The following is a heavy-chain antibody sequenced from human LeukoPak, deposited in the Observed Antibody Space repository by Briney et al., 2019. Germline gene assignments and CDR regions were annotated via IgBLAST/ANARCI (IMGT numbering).Heavy chain of an antibody. V-gene: IGHV3-23*01. J-gene: IGHJ4*02. D-gene: IGHD3-22*01. Sequence: AGGSLRLSCAASGFTFSSYAMNWVRQAPGKGLEWVSVITGSGGITYYADSVKGRFTISRDNSKNTLYLQMNSLRAEDTAVYYCAKLPTYHYDSSGYYFQFGYWGQGTLVTVSS. CDR1: GFTFSSYA. CDR2: ITGSGGIT. CDR3: AKLPTYHYDSSGYYFQFGY.